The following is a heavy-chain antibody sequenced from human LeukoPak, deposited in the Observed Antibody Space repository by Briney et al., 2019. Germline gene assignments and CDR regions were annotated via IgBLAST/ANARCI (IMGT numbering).Heavy chain of an antibody. CDR2: MNPNSGNT. CDR1: GYTFTSYD. V-gene: IGHV1-8*01. Sequence: ASVKVSCKASGYTFTSYDINWVRQATGQGLEWMGWMNPNSGNTRYAQKLQGRVTMTTDTSTSSAYMELKSLRSDDTAVYYCARGDYGDYWGQGTLVTVSS. CDR3: ARGDYGDY. J-gene: IGHJ4*02.